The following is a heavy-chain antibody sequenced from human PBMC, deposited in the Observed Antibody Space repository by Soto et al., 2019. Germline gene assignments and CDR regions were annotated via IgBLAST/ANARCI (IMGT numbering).Heavy chain of an antibody. Sequence: GGSLRLSCAASGFTFSNYAMSWVRQAPGKGLEWVSAISGSGGSTYYADSVKGRFTISRDNSKNTLYLQMNSLRAEDTAVYYCAKTGAYYYDSKAPGGLDYWGQGTLVTVSS. J-gene: IGHJ4*02. D-gene: IGHD3-22*01. V-gene: IGHV3-23*01. CDR3: AKTGAYYYDSKAPGGLDY. CDR2: ISGSGGST. CDR1: GFTFSNYA.